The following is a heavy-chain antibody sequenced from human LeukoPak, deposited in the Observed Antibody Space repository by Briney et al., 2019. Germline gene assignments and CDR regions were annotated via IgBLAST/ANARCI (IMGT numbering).Heavy chain of an antibody. CDR1: GFTFRTYT. Sequence: GGSLRLSCAASGFTFRTYTMSWVRQAPGKGLEWVSSISPSASNTYYADSEKGRFTISRDNSKDTLYLQMNSLRAEDTAVYHCAKRERAAGPYYFDYWGQGALVTVSS. J-gene: IGHJ4*02. CDR3: AKRERAAGPYYFDY. D-gene: IGHD6-13*01. V-gene: IGHV3-23*01. CDR2: ISPSASNT.